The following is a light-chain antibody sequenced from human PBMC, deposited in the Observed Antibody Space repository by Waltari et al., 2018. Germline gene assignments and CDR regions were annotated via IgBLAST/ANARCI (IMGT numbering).Light chain of an antibody. Sequence: SYELTQPPSVSVSPGQTANITCPGRQLGVKFVYWYQQKSGLAPVLVIYEDRKRPSGIPERFSGSPSENTATLTISGTQVMDEAHYYCQAWDSSTAVFGGGTKLNVL. V-gene: IGLV3-1*01. CDR2: EDR. J-gene: IGLJ2*01. CDR1: QLGVKF. CDR3: QAWDSSTAV.